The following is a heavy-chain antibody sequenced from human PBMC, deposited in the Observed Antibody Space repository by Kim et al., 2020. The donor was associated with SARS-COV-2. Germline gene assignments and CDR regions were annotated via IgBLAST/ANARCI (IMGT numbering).Heavy chain of an antibody. CDR1: GFTFSSYS. CDR2: ISSSSSYI. D-gene: IGHD3-22*01. V-gene: IGHV3-21*01. Sequence: LSLTCAASGFTFSSYSMNWVRQAPGKGLEWVSSISSSSSYIYYADSVKGRFTISRDNAKNSLYLQMNSLRAEDTAVYYCARDLYYDSSGCFGYWGQGTLVTVSS. J-gene: IGHJ4*02. CDR3: ARDLYYDSSGCFGY.